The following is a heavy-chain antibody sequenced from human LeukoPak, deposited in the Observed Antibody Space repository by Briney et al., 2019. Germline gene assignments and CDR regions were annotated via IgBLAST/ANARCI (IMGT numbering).Heavy chain of an antibody. Sequence: VASVKVSCKASGYTFTSYYMHWVRQAPGQGLEWMGIINPSGGSTSYAQKFQGRVTMTWDTSTSTVYMELSSLRSEDTAVYYCARPGLSFSGSYSFDYWGQGTLVTVSS. V-gene: IGHV1-46*01. CDR1: GYTFTSYY. CDR3: ARPGLSFSGSYSFDY. D-gene: IGHD1-26*01. J-gene: IGHJ4*02. CDR2: INPSGGST.